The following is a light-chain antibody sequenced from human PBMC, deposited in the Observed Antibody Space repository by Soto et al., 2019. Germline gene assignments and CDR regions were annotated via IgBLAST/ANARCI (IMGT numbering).Light chain of an antibody. Sequence: EIVMTQSPATLPVSPGERATLSCRASQSVSSNLAWYQQKPGQAPRFLIYGASTRATVIPARFSGSGSGTEFTLTISSLQSEDFAVYYCQQYDNWPLTFGGGTKVDIK. V-gene: IGKV3-15*01. CDR3: QQYDNWPLT. CDR1: QSVSSN. CDR2: GAS. J-gene: IGKJ4*01.